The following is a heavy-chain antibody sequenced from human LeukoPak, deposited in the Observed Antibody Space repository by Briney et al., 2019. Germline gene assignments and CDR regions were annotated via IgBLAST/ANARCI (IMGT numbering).Heavy chain of an antibody. D-gene: IGHD3-10*01. CDR3: ARRDRMVRGATGYDY. CDR1: GGSFSGYY. CDR2: IYYSGST. V-gene: IGHV4-59*08. Sequence: SETLSLTCAVYGGSFSGYYWSWIRQPPGEGLEWIGYIYYSGSTNYNPSLKSRVTISVDTSKNQFSLKLSSVTAADTAVYYCARRDRMVRGATGYDYWGQGTLVTVSS. J-gene: IGHJ4*02.